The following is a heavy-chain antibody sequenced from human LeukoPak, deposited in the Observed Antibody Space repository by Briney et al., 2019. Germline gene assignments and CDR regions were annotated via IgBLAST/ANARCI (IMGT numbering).Heavy chain of an antibody. CDR2: IYHSGST. D-gene: IGHD5-12*01. CDR1: GGSISSGGYF. CDR3: ARRYSGYEYFDY. J-gene: IGHJ4*02. V-gene: IGHV4-31*03. Sequence: SETLSLTCTVSGGSISSGGYFWNWLRQHPGTGLDWIGNIYHSGSTYHNPSLKRRVTISVDTSKNQFSLKPSSVTAADTAVYYCARRYSGYEYFDYWGQGTLVTVSS.